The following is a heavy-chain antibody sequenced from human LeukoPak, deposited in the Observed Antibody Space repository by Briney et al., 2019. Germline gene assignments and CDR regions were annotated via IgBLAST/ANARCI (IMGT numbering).Heavy chain of an antibody. CDR1: GYTFTSYD. Sequence: ASVKVSCKASGYTFTSYDINWVRQDTGQGLEWMGWLNPNSGNTGYAQKLQGRVTMTRNTSISTAYMELSSLRSEDTAVYYCARVKVRGDYYYYYGMDVWGQGTTVTVSS. D-gene: IGHD3-10*01. J-gene: IGHJ6*02. CDR2: LNPNSGNT. CDR3: ARVKVRGDYYYYYGMDV. V-gene: IGHV1-8*01.